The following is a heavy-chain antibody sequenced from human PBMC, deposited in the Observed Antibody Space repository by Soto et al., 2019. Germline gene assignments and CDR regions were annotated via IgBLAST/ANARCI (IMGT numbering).Heavy chain of an antibody. CDR3: ASPGYCRSNSCPMAVHYGMDV. Sequence: SVKQYGKTSVWAVSIEAMSLGRRATRQGLEWIGGIIPIFATANYAQKFQGRVTITADESTSTAYMELSSLRSEDTAVYYCASPGYCRSNSCPMAVHYGMDVWGQGTTVTVSS. CDR2: IIPIFATA. J-gene: IGHJ6*01. V-gene: IGHV1-69*13. D-gene: IGHD2-2*01. CDR1: VWAVSIEA.